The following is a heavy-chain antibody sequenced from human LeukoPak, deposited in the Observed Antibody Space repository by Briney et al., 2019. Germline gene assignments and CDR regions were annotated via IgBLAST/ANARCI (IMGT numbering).Heavy chain of an antibody. V-gene: IGHV3-21*01. CDR1: GFTFSTYG. D-gene: IGHD5-24*01. J-gene: IGHJ3*02. CDR3: ARGSRDGYNYDAFDI. CDR2: NSGGSS. Sequence: GGSLRLYCAASGFTFSTYGVYWVRQAPGKGLEWVSSNSGGSSYYADSVKGRFTISRDNAKNSLYLQMNSLRAEDTAVYYCARGSRDGYNYDAFDIWGQGTMVTVSS.